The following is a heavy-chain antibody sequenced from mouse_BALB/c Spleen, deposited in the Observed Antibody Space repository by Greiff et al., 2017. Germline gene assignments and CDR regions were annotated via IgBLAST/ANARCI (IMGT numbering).Heavy chain of an antibody. CDR1: GFTFTDYY. CDR2: IRNKANGYTT. J-gene: IGHJ4*01. Sequence: EVQLVESGGGLVQPGGSLRLSCATSGFTFTDYYMSWVRQPPGKALEWLGFIRNKANGYTTEYSASVKGRFTISRDNSQSILYLQMNTLRAEDSATYYCARDTTDYAMDYWGQGTSVTVSS. V-gene: IGHV7-3*02. CDR3: ARDTTDYAMDY.